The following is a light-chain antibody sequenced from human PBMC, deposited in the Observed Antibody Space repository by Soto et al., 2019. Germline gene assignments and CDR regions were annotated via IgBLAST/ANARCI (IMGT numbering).Light chain of an antibody. CDR1: QSFATN. V-gene: IGKV3-15*01. J-gene: IGKJ2*01. CDR3: QQHNYWPS. Sequence: EIVMTRSPATLSVSQGERATLPCRASQSFATNLAWYQQKPGQVPRLLIHSASTRATGVPARFSGSGSGTEFTLTISSLQSEDFAVYYCQQHNYWPSFGQGTKLEIK. CDR2: SAS.